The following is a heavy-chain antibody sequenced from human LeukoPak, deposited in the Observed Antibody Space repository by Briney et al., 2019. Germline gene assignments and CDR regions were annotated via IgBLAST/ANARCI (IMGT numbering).Heavy chain of an antibody. V-gene: IGHV3-33*06. Sequence: GGSLRLSCAASGFTFSSYGMHWVRQAPGKGLEWVAVIWYDGSNKYHADSVKGRFTISRDNSKNTLYLQMNSLRAEDTAVYYCAKDSDTNSDGYNSFDYWGQGTLVTVSS. CDR3: AKDSDTNSDGYNSFDY. D-gene: IGHD5-24*01. CDR2: IWYDGSNK. CDR1: GFTFSSYG. J-gene: IGHJ4*02.